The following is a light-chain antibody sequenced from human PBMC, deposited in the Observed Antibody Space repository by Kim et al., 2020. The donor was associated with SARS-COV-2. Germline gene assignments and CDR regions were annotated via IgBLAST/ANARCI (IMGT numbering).Light chain of an antibody. CDR3: QQFNNYLLT. V-gene: IGKV1D-13*01. Sequence: AIQLTQSPSSLSASVGDRVTITCRASQGISSALVWYQQKPGKAPKLLIYDASNLESGVPSRFSGSGSGTDFTLTISSLQPEDSATYYCQQFNNYLLTFGGGTKVDIK. CDR1: QGISSA. J-gene: IGKJ4*01. CDR2: DAS.